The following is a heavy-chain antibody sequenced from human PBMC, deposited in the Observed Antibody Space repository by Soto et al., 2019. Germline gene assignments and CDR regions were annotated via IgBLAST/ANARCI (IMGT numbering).Heavy chain of an antibody. D-gene: IGHD3-22*01. J-gene: IGHJ4*02. CDR2: ISYDGSNK. CDR3: AREDYYDSSDHFDY. Sequence: GGSLRLSCAASGFTFSSYAMHWVRQAPGKGLEWVAVISYDGSNKYYADSVKGRFTISRDNSKNTLYLQMNSLRAEDTAVYYCAREDYYDSSDHFDYWGQGTLVTVSS. CDR1: GFTFSSYA. V-gene: IGHV3-30-3*01.